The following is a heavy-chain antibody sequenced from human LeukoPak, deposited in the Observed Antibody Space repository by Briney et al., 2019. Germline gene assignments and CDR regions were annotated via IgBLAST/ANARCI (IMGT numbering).Heavy chain of an antibody. J-gene: IGHJ5*02. Sequence: GGSLRLSCATSGFTFTNYAMSWVRQAPGKGLECVSIISGSGGSTYYADSVKGRFTIFRDNSKNTLYLQMNSLRADDTAVYYCAKDRVGATTLNWFDPWGQGTLVTVSS. D-gene: IGHD1-26*01. CDR1: GFTFTNYA. CDR2: ISGSGGST. V-gene: IGHV3-23*01. CDR3: AKDRVGATTLNWFDP.